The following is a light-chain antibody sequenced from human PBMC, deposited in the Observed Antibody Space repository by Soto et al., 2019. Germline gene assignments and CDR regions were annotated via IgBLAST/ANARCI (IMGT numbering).Light chain of an antibody. J-gene: IGKJ4*01. CDR2: DAS. Sequence: IVLTQSPATLSFSPWETATLSCRASQSVSSYLAWYQQKPGQAPRLLIYDASNRATGIPARFSGSGSGTDFTLTISSLEPEDFAVYYCQQRSNWLTFGGGTKVDIK. CDR1: QSVSSY. V-gene: IGKV3-11*01. CDR3: QQRSNWLT.